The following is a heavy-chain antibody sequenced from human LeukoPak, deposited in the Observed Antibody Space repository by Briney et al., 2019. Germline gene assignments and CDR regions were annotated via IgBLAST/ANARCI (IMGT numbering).Heavy chain of an antibody. CDR1: GFTVSTNY. V-gene: IGHV3-53*01. J-gene: IGHJ2*01. Sequence: GGSVRLSCAASGFTVSTNYMNWVRQAPGKGLEWVSILYSGSDTYYADSVKGRFTISRDSSKNILSLQMNNLRAEDTAVYYCARVGDHFHWYLDLWGRGTLVTVSS. CDR2: LYSGSDT. CDR3: ARVGDHFHWYLDL. D-gene: IGHD3-10*01.